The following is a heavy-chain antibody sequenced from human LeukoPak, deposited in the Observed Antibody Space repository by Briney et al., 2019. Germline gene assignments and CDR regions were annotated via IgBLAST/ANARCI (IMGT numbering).Heavy chain of an antibody. Sequence: SETLSLTCTVSGGSISSYCWSWIRQPPGKGLEWIGYVYYSGSTNYNPSLKSRVTISVDTSKNQFSLKLSSVTAADTAVYYCARSELLWFGGVNSGFDYWGQGTLVTVSS. CDR2: VYYSGST. CDR3: ARSELLWFGGVNSGFDY. J-gene: IGHJ4*02. CDR1: GGSISSYC. D-gene: IGHD3-10*01. V-gene: IGHV4-59*01.